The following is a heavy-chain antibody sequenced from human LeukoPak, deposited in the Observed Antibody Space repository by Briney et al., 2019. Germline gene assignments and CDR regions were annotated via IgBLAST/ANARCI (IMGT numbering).Heavy chain of an antibody. Sequence: GGSLRLSCRASGFTFSSDRMHWVRQVPGKGLVWVSRIDSDGTGAVYADAVEGRFTISGDNAKNTLYLQMNSLRVEDTAVYYCVRGGFSGDWGQGTLVTVSS. D-gene: IGHD1-26*01. J-gene: IGHJ4*02. CDR2: IDSDGTGA. V-gene: IGHV3-74*03. CDR3: VRGGFSGD. CDR1: GFTFSSDR.